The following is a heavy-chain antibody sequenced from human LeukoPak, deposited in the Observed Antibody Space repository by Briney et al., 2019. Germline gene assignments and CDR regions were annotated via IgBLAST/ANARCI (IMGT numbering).Heavy chain of an antibody. CDR1: GGSISSYY. Sequence: SETLSLTCTVSGGSISSYYWSWIRQPPGKGLEWIGYIYYSGSTNYNPSLKSRVTISVDTSKNQFSLKLSSVTAADTAVYYCARGRFLEWLEGYYFDYWGQGTLVTVSS. CDR3: ARGRFLEWLEGYYFDY. J-gene: IGHJ4*02. CDR2: IYYSGST. D-gene: IGHD3-3*01. V-gene: IGHV4-59*01.